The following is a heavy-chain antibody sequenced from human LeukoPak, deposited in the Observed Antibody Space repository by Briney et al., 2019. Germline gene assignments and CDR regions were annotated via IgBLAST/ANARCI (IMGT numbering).Heavy chain of an antibody. Sequence: PGGSLRLSCEASGFDFSSYAMSWVRQAPGKGLERVSTIGGKAVPTFYEDSVKGRFTISRDNSQNTLYLQMNSLRVEDTAIYYCAKASSETNFDYWGQGTLVTVSS. V-gene: IGHV3-23*01. CDR1: GFDFSSYA. D-gene: IGHD2-2*01. CDR2: IGGKAVPT. CDR3: AKASSETNFDY. J-gene: IGHJ4*02.